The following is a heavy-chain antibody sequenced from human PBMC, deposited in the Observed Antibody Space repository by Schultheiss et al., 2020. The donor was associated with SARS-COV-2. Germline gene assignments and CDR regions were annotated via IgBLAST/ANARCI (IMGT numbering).Heavy chain of an antibody. D-gene: IGHD6-19*01. Sequence: VKVSCKASGYTFTSYAMNWVRQAPGQGLKWMGWINTNTGNPTYAQGFTGRFVFSLDTSVSTAYLQISSLKAEDTAVYYCAREGSAAVAGVNYWFDPWGQGTLVTVSS. CDR3: AREGSAAVAGVNYWFDP. V-gene: IGHV7-4-1*02. J-gene: IGHJ5*02. CDR1: GYTFTSYA. CDR2: INTNTGNP.